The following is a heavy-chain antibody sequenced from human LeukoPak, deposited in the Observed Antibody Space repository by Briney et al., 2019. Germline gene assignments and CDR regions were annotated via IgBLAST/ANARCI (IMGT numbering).Heavy chain of an antibody. CDR2: IYPGDSDT. CDR1: GYSFTSYW. CDR3: ARLQRGYNYGSPLGY. Sequence: GESLKISCKGSGYSFTSYWIGWVRQMPGKGLEWMGIIYPGDSDTRYSPSFQGQVTISADKSISTAYLQWSSLKASDTAMYYCARLQRGYNYGSPLGYWGQGTLVTVSS. V-gene: IGHV5-51*01. J-gene: IGHJ4*02. D-gene: IGHD5-18*01.